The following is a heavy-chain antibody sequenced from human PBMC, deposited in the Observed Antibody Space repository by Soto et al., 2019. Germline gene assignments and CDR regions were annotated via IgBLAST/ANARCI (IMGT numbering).Heavy chain of an antibody. D-gene: IGHD3-16*02. V-gene: IGHV4-39*01. CDR1: GGSISSSSYY. CDR2: IYYSGST. J-gene: IGHJ5*02. CDR3: ARHVYDYIWGSYRQRWFDP. Sequence: QLQLQESGPGLVKPSETLSLTCTVSGGSISSSSYYWGWIRQPPGKGLEWIGSIYYSGSTYYNPSLKSRVTISVDTSKNQFSLKLSSVTAADTAVYYCARHVYDYIWGSYRQRWFDPWGQGTLVTVSS.